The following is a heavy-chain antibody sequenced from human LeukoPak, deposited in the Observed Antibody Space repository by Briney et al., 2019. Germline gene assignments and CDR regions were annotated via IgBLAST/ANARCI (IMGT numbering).Heavy chain of an antibody. CDR2: INPYSGDT. Sequence: GASLKVSCKASGYTFTDYYLHWVRQAPGQGLEWMGWINPYSGDTNYAQKFQGGVTMTRDTSISTAYMELSRLRSDDTAVYYCARRQVTNWFDPWGQGALVTVSS. D-gene: IGHD2-21*02. J-gene: IGHJ5*02. CDR3: ARRQVTNWFDP. V-gene: IGHV1-2*02. CDR1: GYTFTDYY.